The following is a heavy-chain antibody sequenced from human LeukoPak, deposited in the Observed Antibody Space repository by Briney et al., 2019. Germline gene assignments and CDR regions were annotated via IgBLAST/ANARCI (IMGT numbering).Heavy chain of an antibody. CDR3: ARVVLSGWYYFDY. CDR1: GGTFSSYA. D-gene: IGHD6-13*01. CDR2: IIPIFGTA. V-gene: IGHV1-69*13. J-gene: IGHJ4*02. Sequence: SVKASCKASGGTFSSYAISWVRQAPGQGLEGMGGIIPIFGTANYAQRFQGRVTITADESTSTAYMELSSLRSEDTAVYYCARVVLSGWYYFDYWGQGTLVTVSS.